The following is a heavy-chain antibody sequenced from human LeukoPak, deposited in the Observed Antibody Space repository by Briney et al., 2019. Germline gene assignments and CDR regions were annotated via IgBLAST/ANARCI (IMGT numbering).Heavy chain of an antibody. CDR2: ITNSGNSK. D-gene: IGHD3-3*01. J-gene: IGHJ4*02. CDR3: ARGSDYDFWSGYYPPFDY. CDR1: EFTFSSYS. V-gene: IGHV3-48*01. Sequence: GGSLRLSCAASEFTFSSYSMNWVRQAPGKGLEWVSYITNSGNSKSYADSVKGRFTISRDNSKNTLYLQMNSLRAEDTAVYYCARGSDYDFWSGYYPPFDYWGQGTLVTVSS.